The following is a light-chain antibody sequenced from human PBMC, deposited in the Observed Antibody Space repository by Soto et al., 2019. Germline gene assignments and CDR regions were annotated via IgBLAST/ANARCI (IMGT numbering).Light chain of an antibody. V-gene: IGKV1-39*01. Sequence: IQMAQSPCSLSASLAYRFTITCLASQSISSYLNWYQQKSGKAPKLLIYAASSLQSGGPSRFSGSGSGTDFTLTISSLQLEDFATYYCQQSYITSQTFGQGTKVDIK. CDR1: QSISSY. CDR2: AAS. J-gene: IGKJ1*01. CDR3: QQSYITSQT.